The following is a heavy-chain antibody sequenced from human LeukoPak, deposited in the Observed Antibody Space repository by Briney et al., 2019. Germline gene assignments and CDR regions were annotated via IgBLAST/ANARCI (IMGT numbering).Heavy chain of an antibody. CDR1: GGSISSGSYY. J-gene: IGHJ5*02. Sequence: PSQTLSLTCTASGGSISSGSYYWGWIRQPPGKGLEWIGSIYYSGSTYYNPSLKSRVTISVDTSKNQFSLKLSSVTAADTAVYYCARGGGRFGDPNWFDPWGQGTLVTVSS. CDR3: ARGGGRFGDPNWFDP. CDR2: IYYSGST. V-gene: IGHV4-39*01. D-gene: IGHD3-10*01.